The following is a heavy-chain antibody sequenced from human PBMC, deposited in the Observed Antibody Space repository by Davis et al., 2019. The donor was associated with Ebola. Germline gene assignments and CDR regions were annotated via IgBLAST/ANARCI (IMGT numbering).Heavy chain of an antibody. CDR1: GGSFSGYY. CDR2: INHSGST. CDR3: ARNYGD. D-gene: IGHD4-17*01. V-gene: IGHV4-34*01. J-gene: IGHJ4*02. Sequence: SETLSLTCAVYGGSFSGYYWSWIRQPPGKGLEWIGEINHSGSTNYNPSLKSRVTISVDTSKNQFSLKLSSVTAADTAVYYCARNYGDWGRGTPVTVSS.